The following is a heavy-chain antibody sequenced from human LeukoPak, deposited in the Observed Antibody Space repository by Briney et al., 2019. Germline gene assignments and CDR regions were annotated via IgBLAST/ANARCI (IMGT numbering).Heavy chain of an antibody. CDR3: AGAQQLVRNVLY. V-gene: IGHV3-48*01. J-gene: IGHJ4*02. Sequence: PGGSLRLSCVASGFTFSSYSMNWVRQAPGKGLEWVSYISSSSNTIYYADSVKCRFTICRDNAKNSLHLQMNSLRAEDTAVYYCAGAQQLVRNVLYWGQGTLVTVSS. CDR1: GFTFSSYS. CDR2: ISSSSNTI. D-gene: IGHD6-13*01.